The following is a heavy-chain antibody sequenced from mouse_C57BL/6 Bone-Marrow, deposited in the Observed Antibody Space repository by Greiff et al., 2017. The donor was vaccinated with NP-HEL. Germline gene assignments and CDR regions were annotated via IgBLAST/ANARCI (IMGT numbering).Heavy chain of an antibody. CDR2: IDPSDSYT. V-gene: IGHV1-59*01. Sequence: QVHVKQSGAELVRPGTSVKLSCKASGYTFTSYWMHWVKQRPGQGLEWIGVIDPSDSYTNYNQKFKGKATLTVDTSSSTAYMQLSSLTSEDSAVYYCARTTTVVVVDYWGQGTTLTVSS. CDR1: GYTFTSYW. D-gene: IGHD1-1*01. CDR3: ARTTTVVVVDY. J-gene: IGHJ2*01.